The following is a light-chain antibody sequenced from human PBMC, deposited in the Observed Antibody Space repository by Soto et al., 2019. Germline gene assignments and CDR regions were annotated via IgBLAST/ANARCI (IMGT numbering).Light chain of an antibody. CDR1: SGYSNYK. CDR3: GADHGSESNFVVV. Sequence: QPVLTQPPSASASLGASVTLTCTLSSGYSNYKVDWYQQRPGKGPRFVMRVGTGGIVGSKGDGIPDRFSVLGSGLNRYLTIKNIQEEDESVYHCGADHGSESNFVVVFGGGTKLTVL. J-gene: IGLJ2*01. V-gene: IGLV9-49*01. CDR2: VGTGGIVG.